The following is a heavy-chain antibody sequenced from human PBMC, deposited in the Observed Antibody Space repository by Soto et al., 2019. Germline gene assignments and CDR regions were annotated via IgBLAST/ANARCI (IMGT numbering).Heavy chain of an antibody. CDR1: GFTVSSTY. Sequence: EVQLVETGGGLIQPGGSLRLSCAASGFTVSSTYVTWVRQAPGKGLEWVSIIYSDGSTYYAESVKGRFTISRDNSKNTVYLQMNSLRAEDTAVYYCARDARSNMERPWYYFDYWGQGTLVTVSS. CDR3: ARDARSNMERPWYYFDY. D-gene: IGHD1-1*01. CDR2: IYSDGST. J-gene: IGHJ4*02. V-gene: IGHV3-53*02.